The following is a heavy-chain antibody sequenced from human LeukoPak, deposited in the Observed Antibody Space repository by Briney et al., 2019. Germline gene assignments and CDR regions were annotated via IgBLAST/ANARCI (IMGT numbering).Heavy chain of an antibody. Sequence: PSETLSLTCTVSGGSISSSSYYWGWIRQPPGKGLEWIGSMYYSGNTYYNPSLKSRVTISVDTSKNQFSLKLSSVTAADTAVYYCARGQIQLWLRRVFDYWGQGTLVTVSS. CDR2: MYYSGNT. J-gene: IGHJ4*02. CDR1: GGSISSSSYY. D-gene: IGHD5-18*01. V-gene: IGHV4-39*07. CDR3: ARGQIQLWLRRVFDY.